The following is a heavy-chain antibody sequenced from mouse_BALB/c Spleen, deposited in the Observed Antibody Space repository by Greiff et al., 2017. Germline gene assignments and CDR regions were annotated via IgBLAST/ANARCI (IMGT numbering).Heavy chain of an antibody. CDR3: ARGGPYYYGSSYWYFDV. Sequence: QVQLQQSGAELAKPGASVKMSCKASGYTFTSYWMHWVKQRPGQGLEWIGYINPSTGYTEYNQKFKDKATLTADKSSSTAYMQLSSLTSEDSAVYYCARGGPYYYGSSYWYFDVWGAGTTVTVSS. J-gene: IGHJ1*01. V-gene: IGHV1-7*01. CDR1: GYTFTSYW. D-gene: IGHD1-1*01. CDR2: INPSTGYT.